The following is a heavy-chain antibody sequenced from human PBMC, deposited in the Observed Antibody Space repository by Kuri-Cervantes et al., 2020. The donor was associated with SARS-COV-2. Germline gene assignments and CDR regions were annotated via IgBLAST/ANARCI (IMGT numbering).Heavy chain of an antibody. V-gene: IGHV3-21*05. CDR2: ISSSSYT. CDR3: ARDGYYDILTGYPDAFDI. CDR1: GFTFSSYA. Sequence: GGSLRLSCAASGFTFSSYAMSWVRQAPGKGLEWVSYISSSSYTNYADSVKGRFTISRDNAKNSLYLQMNSLRAEDTAVYYCARDGYYDILTGYPDAFDIWGQGTMVTVSS. D-gene: IGHD3-9*01. J-gene: IGHJ3*02.